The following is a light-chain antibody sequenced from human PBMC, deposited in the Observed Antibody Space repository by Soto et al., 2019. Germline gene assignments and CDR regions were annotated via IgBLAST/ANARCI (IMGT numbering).Light chain of an antibody. V-gene: IGLV2-8*01. CDR1: ISDFCVYNY. CDR2: DVS. J-gene: IGLJ1*01. CDR3: SSYAGSNNFGV. Sequence: QSALTHPPSASGSRGQSVTISCNGTISDFCVYNYVSWYQQHPQKAPKLMIYDVSKRPSGVPDRFSGSKSGNTASLTVSGLQAEDEADYYCSSYAGSNNFGVFGTGTKLTVL.